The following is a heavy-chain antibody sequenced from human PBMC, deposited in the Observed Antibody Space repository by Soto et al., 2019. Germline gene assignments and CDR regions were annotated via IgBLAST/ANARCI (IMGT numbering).Heavy chain of an antibody. CDR1: EDTFRNYA. D-gene: IGHD3-22*01. CDR3: ASTKYDSSAYYYWYLGL. V-gene: IGHV1-69*06. Sequence: QVELVQSGAEVKKPGSSVNVSCQASEDTFRNYAISWVRQAPGQGLEWMGGVIPIFGTANYAQQFQGRVRITADTSANTVYLELISLRSEDTAVYYCASTKYDSSAYYYWYLGLWGRGTLVTVSS. J-gene: IGHJ2*01. CDR2: VIPIFGTA.